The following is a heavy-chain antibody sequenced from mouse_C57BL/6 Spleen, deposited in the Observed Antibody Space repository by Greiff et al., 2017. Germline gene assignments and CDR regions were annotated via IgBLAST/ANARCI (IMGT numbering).Heavy chain of an antibody. CDR1: GFNIKDYY. J-gene: IGHJ2*01. CDR2: IDPEDGET. CDR3: ARDYYGSHHYFDY. Sequence: VQLQQSGAELVKPGASVKLSCTASGFNIKDYYMHWVKQRTEQGLEWIGRIDPEDGETKYAPQFQGKATITADTSSNTAYLQLSSLTSEDTAVDYGARDYYGSHHYFDYWGQGTTLTVSS. D-gene: IGHD1-1*01. V-gene: IGHV14-2*01.